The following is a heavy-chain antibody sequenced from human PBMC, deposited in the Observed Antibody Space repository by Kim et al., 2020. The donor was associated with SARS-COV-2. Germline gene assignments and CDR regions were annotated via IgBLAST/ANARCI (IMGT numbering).Heavy chain of an antibody. J-gene: IGHJ6*02. CDR3: ARKATVTTGYVYYYGMDV. D-gene: IGHD4-17*01. Sequence: ASVKVSCKASGYTFTCYYMHWVRQAPGQGLEWMGRINPNSGGTNYAQKFQGRVTMTRDTSISTAYMELSRLRSDDTAVYYCARKATVTTGYVYYYGMDVWGQGTTVTVSS. V-gene: IGHV1-2*06. CDR2: INPNSGGT. CDR1: GYTFTCYY.